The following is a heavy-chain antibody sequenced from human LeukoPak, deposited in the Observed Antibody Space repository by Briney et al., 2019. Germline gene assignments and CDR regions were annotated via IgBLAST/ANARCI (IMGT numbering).Heavy chain of an antibody. Sequence: GGSLRLSCAASGFTFSDYEMNWVRQAPGKGLEWVSFISTSSSYIHNADSVKGRFTISRDNAENSLYLQMNSLRAEDTVVYYCAREVATAWFYYYYMDVWGKGTTVTVSS. CDR3: AREVATAWFYYYYMDV. CDR1: GFTFSDYE. D-gene: IGHD5-12*01. V-gene: IGHV3-21*01. CDR2: ISTSSSYI. J-gene: IGHJ6*03.